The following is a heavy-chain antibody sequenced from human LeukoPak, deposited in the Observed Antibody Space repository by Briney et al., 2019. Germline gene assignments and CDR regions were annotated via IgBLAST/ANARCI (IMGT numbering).Heavy chain of an antibody. CDR3: ARGPWSGYYTPFDY. CDR2: IYPGDSDT. D-gene: IGHD3-3*01. V-gene: IGHV5-51*01. CDR1: GYGFTTYW. Sequence: GECLKISCKGSGYGFTTYWIGWVRQMPGKGLEWMGIIYPGDSDTRSSPSFQGQVTISADKSISTAYLQWSSLKASDTAMYYCARGPWSGYYTPFDYWGQGTLVTVSS. J-gene: IGHJ4*02.